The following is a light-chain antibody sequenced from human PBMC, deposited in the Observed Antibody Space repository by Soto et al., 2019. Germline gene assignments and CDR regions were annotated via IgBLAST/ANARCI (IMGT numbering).Light chain of an antibody. Sequence: EIVLTQSPGTLSLSPGERATLSCSASQSVSSSYLAWYQQKPGQAPRLLIYGASSRATGIPDRFSGSGSGTDFTLTISRLEPEDFAVYYCQQYGSSPRITFGQGTRLEI. J-gene: IGKJ5*01. CDR3: QQYGSSPRIT. CDR1: QSVSSSY. V-gene: IGKV3-20*01. CDR2: GAS.